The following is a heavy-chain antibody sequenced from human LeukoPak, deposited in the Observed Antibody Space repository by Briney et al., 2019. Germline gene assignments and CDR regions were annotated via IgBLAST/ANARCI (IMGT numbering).Heavy chain of an antibody. V-gene: IGHV3-23*01. D-gene: IGHD1-26*01. CDR2: ISGSGSST. CDR1: GFTFTNYA. Sequence: PGGSLRLSCVASGFTFTNYAMSWVRQTPGKGLEWVSFISGSGSSTYYADSVRGRFTISRDNSKNALYLLMNNLRAEDTAIYYRATEWYTGTSLHYTYWGQGTLVTVSS. CDR3: ATEWYTGTSLHYTY. J-gene: IGHJ4*02.